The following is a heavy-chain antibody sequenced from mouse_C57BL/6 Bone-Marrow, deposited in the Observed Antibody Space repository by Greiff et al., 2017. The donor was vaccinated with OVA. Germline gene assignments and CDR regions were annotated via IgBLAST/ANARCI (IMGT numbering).Heavy chain of an antibody. V-gene: IGHV1-5*01. CDR2: IYPGNSDT. CDR1: GYTFTSYW. D-gene: IGHD1-1*01. Sequence: EVQLQQSGTVLARPGASVKMSCKTSGYTFTSYWMHWVKQRPGQGLEWIGAIYPGNSDTSYNQKFKGKAKLTAVTSASTAYMELSSLTYEDSAVYYCARPLINTVVAARDWYFDVWGTGTTVTVSS. CDR3: ARPLINTVVAARDWYFDV. J-gene: IGHJ1*03.